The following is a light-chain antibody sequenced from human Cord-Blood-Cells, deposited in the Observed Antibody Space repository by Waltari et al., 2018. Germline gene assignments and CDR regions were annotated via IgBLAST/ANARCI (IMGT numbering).Light chain of an antibody. Sequence: QSALTQPRPVSGSPGQSVTPSCTGTSSDVGGFNYVSWYQQHPGKAPKLMIYDVSKRPSGVPDRFSGSKSGNTASLTISGLQAEDEADYYCCSYAGSYTFVFGTGTKVTVL. J-gene: IGLJ1*01. CDR2: DVS. CDR1: SSDVGGFNY. V-gene: IGLV2-11*01. CDR3: CSYAGSYTFV.